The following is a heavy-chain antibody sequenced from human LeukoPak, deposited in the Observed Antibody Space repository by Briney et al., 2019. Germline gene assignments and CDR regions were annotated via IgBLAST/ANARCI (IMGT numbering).Heavy chain of an antibody. CDR1: GGSISSSSYY. Sequence: SETLSLTCTVSGGSISSSSYYWGWIRQPPGKGLEWIGSIYYSGSTYYNPSLKSRVTISVDTSKNQFSLKLSSVTAADTAVYYCARDGIYSSSWSYYWGQGTLVTVSS. V-gene: IGHV4-39*07. CDR2: IYYSGST. J-gene: IGHJ4*02. D-gene: IGHD6-13*01. CDR3: ARDGIYSSSWSYY.